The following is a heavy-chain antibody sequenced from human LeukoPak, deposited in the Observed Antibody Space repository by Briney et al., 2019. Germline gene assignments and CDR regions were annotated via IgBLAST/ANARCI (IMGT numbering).Heavy chain of an antibody. D-gene: IGHD3-22*01. V-gene: IGHV3-53*01. CDR3: ARETYYYDSSGYPYYFDY. Sequence: GGSLRLSCAASGFTVSSNYMSWVRQAPGKGLEWVSVIYSGGSTYYADSVKGRFTISRDNSKNTLYLQMNSLRAEDTAVYYCARETYYYDSSGYPYYFDYWGQGTLVTVSS. CDR2: IYSGGST. J-gene: IGHJ4*02. CDR1: GFTVSSNY.